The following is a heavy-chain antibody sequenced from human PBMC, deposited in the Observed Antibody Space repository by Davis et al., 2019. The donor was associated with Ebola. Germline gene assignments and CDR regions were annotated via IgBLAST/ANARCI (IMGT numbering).Heavy chain of an antibody. Sequence: SPITPCASSWFTFSSYRMHRVLQSPWKGLVWVPRINSDGSSTSYADSVKGRFTISRDNAKNTLYLQMNSLRGEDTAVYYCARDQDSGDLSGDYWGQGTLVTVSS. V-gene: IGHV3-74*01. D-gene: IGHD4-17*01. CDR3: ARDQDSGDLSGDY. CDR1: WFTFSSYR. J-gene: IGHJ4*02. CDR2: INSDGSST.